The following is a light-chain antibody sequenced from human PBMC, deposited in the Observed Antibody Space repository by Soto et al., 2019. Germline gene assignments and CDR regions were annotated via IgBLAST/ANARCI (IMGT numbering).Light chain of an antibody. V-gene: IGKV1D-8*01. J-gene: IGKJ1*01. CDR3: QQYYSFPRT. Sequence: VIWMTQSPSLLSASTGDRVTISCRMSQSISSYLAWYQQKPGKAPELLIYAASTLQSGVPSRFSGSGSGTDFTLTISCLQSEDFATYYCQQYYSFPRTFGQGTKVAIK. CDR2: AAS. CDR1: QSISSY.